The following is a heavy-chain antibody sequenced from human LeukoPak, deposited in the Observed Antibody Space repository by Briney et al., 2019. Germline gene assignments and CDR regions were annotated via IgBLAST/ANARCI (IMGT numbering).Heavy chain of an antibody. CDR1: GFLFSNSW. D-gene: IGHD5-12*01. V-gene: IGHV3-7*05. CDR3: AKDSGYNAFDH. CDR2: INQDGSAK. Sequence: PGGSLRLSCADSGFLFSNSWMAWVRRAPGRGLEWLANINQDGSAKTCVDSVKGRFTISRDNAKHSLYLQMNSLRAEDTAMYYCAKDSGYNAFDHWGQETLVTVSS. J-gene: IGHJ4*02.